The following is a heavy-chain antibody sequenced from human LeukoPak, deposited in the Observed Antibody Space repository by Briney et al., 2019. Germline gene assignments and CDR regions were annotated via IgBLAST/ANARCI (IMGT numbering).Heavy chain of an antibody. D-gene: IGHD2-15*01. Sequence: GASVKVSCKASGYTFTGYCMHWVRQAPGQGLEGMGWINPNSGGTNYAQKFQGWVTLTRDTSISTAYMELSRLRSDDTAVYYCARESYCSGGSCYSGWFDPWGQGTLVTVSS. J-gene: IGHJ5*02. V-gene: IGHV1-2*04. CDR2: INPNSGGT. CDR3: ARESYCSGGSCYSGWFDP. CDR1: GYTFTGYC.